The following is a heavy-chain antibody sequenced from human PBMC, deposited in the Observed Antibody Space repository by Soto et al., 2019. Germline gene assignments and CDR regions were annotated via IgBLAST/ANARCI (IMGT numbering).Heavy chain of an antibody. D-gene: IGHD6-6*01. Sequence: PSETLSLTCVGYGGSFSCYFWSWIRQPPGKGLEWIGEINHSGSTNYNPSLKSRVTISIDTSKNQFSLKLSSVTAADTAVYYCARGGIAARILDYWGQGTLVTVSS. CDR1: GGSFSCYF. J-gene: IGHJ4*02. CDR3: ARGGIAARILDY. V-gene: IGHV4-34*01. CDR2: INHSGST.